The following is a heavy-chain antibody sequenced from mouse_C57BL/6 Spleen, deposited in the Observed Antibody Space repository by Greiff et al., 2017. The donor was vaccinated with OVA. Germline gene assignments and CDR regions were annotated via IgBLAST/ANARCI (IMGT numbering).Heavy chain of an antibody. J-gene: IGHJ4*01. CDR1: GYTFTSYW. D-gene: IGHD2-14*01. CDR2: IDPSDSYT. CDR3: ARIGGYYYAMDY. V-gene: IGHV1-50*01. Sequence: QVQLQQPGAELVKPGASVKLSCKASGYTFTSYWMQWVKQRPGQGLEWIGEIDPSDSYTNYNQKFKGMATLTVDTSSSTAYMQLSSLTSEDSAVYYCARIGGYYYAMDYWGQGTSVTVSS.